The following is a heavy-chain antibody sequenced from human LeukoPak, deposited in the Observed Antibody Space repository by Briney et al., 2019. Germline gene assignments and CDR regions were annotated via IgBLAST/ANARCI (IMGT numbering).Heavy chain of an antibody. D-gene: IGHD4-17*01. V-gene: IGHV3-21*01. CDR2: ISSSSSYI. J-gene: IGHJ4*02. Sequence: GGSLRLSCAASGFTFSSYSMNWVRQAPGKGLEWVSSISSSSSYIYYADSVKGRFTISRDNAKKSLYLQMNSLKAEDTAVYYCARAMTTVTTSLDYWGQGTLVTVSS. CDR1: GFTFSSYS. CDR3: ARAMTTVTTSLDY.